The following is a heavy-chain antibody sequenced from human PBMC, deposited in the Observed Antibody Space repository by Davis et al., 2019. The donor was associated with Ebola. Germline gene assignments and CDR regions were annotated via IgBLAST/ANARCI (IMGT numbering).Heavy chain of an antibody. Sequence: PSETLSLTCTVSGGSISSGDYYWSWIRQPPGKGLEWIGYIYYSGSTYYNPSLKSRVTISVDTSKNQFSLKLSSVTAADTAVYYCIAVAGKGVVDFDYWGQGTLVTVSS. D-gene: IGHD6-19*01. CDR1: GGSISSGDYY. CDR3: IAVAGKGVVDFDY. J-gene: IGHJ4*02. V-gene: IGHV4-30-4*01. CDR2: IYYSGST.